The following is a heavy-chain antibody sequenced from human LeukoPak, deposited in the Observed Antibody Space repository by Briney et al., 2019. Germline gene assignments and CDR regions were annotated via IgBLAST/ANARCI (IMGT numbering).Heavy chain of an antibody. Sequence: GRSLRLSCAASGFTFGTYAMTWVRQAPGKGLEWVSSICGSDPTTYYAGSVKGRFTISRDNSKNTLYLHMNSLRADDTAVYYCAKLNGGSCYSALDYWGQGILVTVSP. V-gene: IGHV3-23*01. D-gene: IGHD2-15*01. CDR1: GFTFGTYA. CDR2: ICGSDPTT. J-gene: IGHJ4*02. CDR3: AKLNGGSCYSALDY.